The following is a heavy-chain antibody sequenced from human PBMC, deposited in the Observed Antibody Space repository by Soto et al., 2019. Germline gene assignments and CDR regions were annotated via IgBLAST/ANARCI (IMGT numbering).Heavy chain of an antibody. Sequence: EVQLVESGGGLVQPGGSLRLSCAASGFAVSIYYLIWVRQAPGKGLEWVSVIYSGGNTEYADSVKGRFTFSRDNSKNTLYLQMNSLRHGDTAVYYCARGSLKGATGAFDIWDQGTMVTVSS. CDR3: ARGSLKGATGAFDI. V-gene: IGHV3-53*01. CDR2: IYSGGNT. CDR1: GFAVSIYY. D-gene: IGHD1-26*01. J-gene: IGHJ3*02.